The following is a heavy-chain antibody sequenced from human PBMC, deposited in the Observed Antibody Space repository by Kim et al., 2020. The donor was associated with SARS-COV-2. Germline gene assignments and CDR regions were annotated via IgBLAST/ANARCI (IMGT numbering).Heavy chain of an antibody. CDR3: ARDACGGVLMVYAAPRPFDY. D-gene: IGHD2-8*01. CDR1: GGSISSSSYY. CDR2: IYYSGST. V-gene: IGHV4-39*02. J-gene: IGHJ4*02. Sequence: SETLSLTCTVSGGSISSSSYYWGWIRQPPGKRLEWIGSIYYSGSTYYNPSLKSRVTISVDTSKNQFSLKLSSVTAADTAVYYCARDACGGVLMVYAAPRPFDYWGQGTLGTVSS.